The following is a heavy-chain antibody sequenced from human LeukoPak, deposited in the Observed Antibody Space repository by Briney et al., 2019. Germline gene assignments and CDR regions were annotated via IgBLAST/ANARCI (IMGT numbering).Heavy chain of an antibody. D-gene: IGHD1-26*01. CDR1: GFTFSSNG. J-gene: IGHJ4*02. CDR2: ISYEGSTK. Sequence: GGSLRLSCVVSGFTFSSNGIHWVRQSPGKGLEWVAVISYEGSTKYYADSVKGRFTISRDNSRNTVYLQMNSLRAEDTAVYYCAKDRMGATAPKAYFDYRGQGTLVTVSS. V-gene: IGHV3-30*18. CDR3: AKDRMGATAPKAYFDY.